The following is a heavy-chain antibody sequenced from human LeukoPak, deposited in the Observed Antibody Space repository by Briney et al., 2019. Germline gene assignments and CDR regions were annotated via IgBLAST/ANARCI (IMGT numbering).Heavy chain of an antibody. CDR3: ARVHGSGSYRRYYYYYYMDV. J-gene: IGHJ6*03. D-gene: IGHD3-10*01. Sequence: GASVKVSCKASGGTFSSYAISWVRQAPGQGLEWMGGIIPIFGTANYAQKFQGRVTITTDESTSTAYMELSSLRSEDTAVYYCARVHGSGSYRRYYYYYYMDVWGKGTTVTVSS. CDR2: IIPIFGTA. V-gene: IGHV1-69*05. CDR1: GGTFSSYA.